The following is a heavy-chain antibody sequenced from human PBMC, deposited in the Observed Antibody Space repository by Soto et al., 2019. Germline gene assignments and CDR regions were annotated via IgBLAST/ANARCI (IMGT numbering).Heavy chain of an antibody. CDR3: ARSNYYDSTGSIDY. D-gene: IGHD3-22*01. CDR2: IYHSGST. Sequence: SETLSLTCTVSGGSITSYFWSWIRQPPGKGLEWIGYIYHSGSTNYNPSLKSRVTILVDTSNKQFSLRLSSVTAADTAMYYCARSNYYDSTGSIDYWGQGTLVTVSS. CDR1: GGSITSYF. V-gene: IGHV4-59*01. J-gene: IGHJ4*02.